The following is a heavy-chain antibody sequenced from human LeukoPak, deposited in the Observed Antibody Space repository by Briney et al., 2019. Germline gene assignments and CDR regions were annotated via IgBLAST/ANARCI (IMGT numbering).Heavy chain of an antibody. CDR3: ARGCCSSWYWRGDWFDP. D-gene: IGHD6-13*01. CDR2: INHSGST. Sequence: SETLSLTCAVYGGSFSGYYWSWIRQPPGKGLEWIGEINHSGSTNYNPSLKSRVTISVDTSKNQFSLKLSSVTAADTAVYYCARGCCSSWYWRGDWFDPWGKGTLVTVSS. V-gene: IGHV4-34*01. CDR1: GGSFSGYY. J-gene: IGHJ5*02.